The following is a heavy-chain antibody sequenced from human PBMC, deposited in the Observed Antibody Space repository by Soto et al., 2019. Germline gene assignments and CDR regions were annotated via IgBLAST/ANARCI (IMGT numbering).Heavy chain of an antibody. CDR2: IFYSGST. CDR3: ARGAADTAMVDS. CDR1: GGSIRSYY. D-gene: IGHD5-18*01. J-gene: IGHJ4*02. V-gene: IGHV4-59*01. Sequence: QVHLQESRPGLVKASETLSLTCTVSGGSIRSYYWTWIRQPPGKGLEWLGYIFYSGSTFYNPSLKSRVTISIHTSKSQFSLQLTSVTAADTAVYYCARGAADTAMVDSWGQGTLVTVSS.